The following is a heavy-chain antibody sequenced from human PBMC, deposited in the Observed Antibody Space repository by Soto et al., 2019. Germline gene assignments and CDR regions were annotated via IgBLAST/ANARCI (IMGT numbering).Heavy chain of an antibody. CDR1: GGSISSGGYY. D-gene: IGHD5-18*01. CDR2: IYYSGST. Sequence: PSETLSLTCTVSGGSISSGGYYWSWIRQHPGKGLEWIGYIYYSGSTYYNPSLKSRVTISVDTSKNQFSLKLSSVTAADTAVYYCARWRYVYSFDYWGQGTLVTVSS. V-gene: IGHV4-31*03. CDR3: ARWRYVYSFDY. J-gene: IGHJ4*02.